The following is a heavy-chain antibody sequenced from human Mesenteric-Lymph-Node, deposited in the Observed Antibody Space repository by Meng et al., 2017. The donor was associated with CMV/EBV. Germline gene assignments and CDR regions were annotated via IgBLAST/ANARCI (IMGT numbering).Heavy chain of an antibody. Sequence: GESLKISCAASGFTFSSYWMHWVRQVPGKGLVWVSRIDGDGITTTYADSVKGRFTISRDNAKNSLYLQMNSLRAEDTAVYYCARGMSIAAAGTGWFDPWGQGTLVTVSS. V-gene: IGHV3-74*01. J-gene: IGHJ5*02. CDR3: ARGMSIAAAGTGWFDP. CDR2: IDGDGITT. CDR1: GFTFSSYW. D-gene: IGHD6-13*01.